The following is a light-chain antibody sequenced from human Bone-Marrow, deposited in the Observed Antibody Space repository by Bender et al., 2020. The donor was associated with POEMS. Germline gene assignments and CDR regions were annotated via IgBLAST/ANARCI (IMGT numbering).Light chain of an antibody. J-gene: IGLJ2*01. Sequence: QLVLTQSPSASASLGASVKLTCTLSSGYSSYAIAWHQQQPEKGPRYLMKLNSDGSHNKGDGIPDRYSGSSSGSDRYLIISGLQSDDEADYYCQTWGTAIRVFGGGTKLTVL. CDR3: QTWGTAIRV. CDR1: SGYSSYA. V-gene: IGLV4-69*02. CDR2: LNSDGSH.